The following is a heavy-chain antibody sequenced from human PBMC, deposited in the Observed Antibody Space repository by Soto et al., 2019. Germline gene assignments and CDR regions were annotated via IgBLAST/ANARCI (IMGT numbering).Heavy chain of an antibody. V-gene: IGHV3-21*01. CDR1: GFTFSSYS. J-gene: IGHJ5*02. CDR3: ARDTDSSSSIWFDP. CDR2: ISSSSSYI. Sequence: PGGSXRLSCAASGFTFSSYSMNWVRQAPGKGLEWVSSISSSSSYIYYADSVKGRFTISRDNAKNSLYLQMNSLRAEDTAVYYCARDTDSSSSIWFDPWGEGTLVTVSS. D-gene: IGHD6-6*01.